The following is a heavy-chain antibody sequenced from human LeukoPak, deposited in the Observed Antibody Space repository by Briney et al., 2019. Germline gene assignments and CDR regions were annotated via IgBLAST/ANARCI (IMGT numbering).Heavy chain of an antibody. J-gene: IGHJ4*02. CDR2: IYPGDSDT. CDR1: GYSFTTYW. CDR3: ARFALSSSLDY. Sequence: KAGESLKISCKGSGYSFTTYWIGWVRQMPGKGLEWMGIIYPGDSDTRYSPSFQGQVTFSVDTSTSTVYLQWSSLKASDTAIYYCARFALSSSLDYWGQGTLVTVSP. D-gene: IGHD6-13*01. V-gene: IGHV5-51*01.